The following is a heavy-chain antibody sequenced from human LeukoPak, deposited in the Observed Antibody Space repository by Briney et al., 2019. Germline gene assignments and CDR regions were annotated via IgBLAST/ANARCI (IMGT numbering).Heavy chain of an antibody. CDR3: AREQLGYCSSTSCYTNYYYYMDV. D-gene: IGHD2-2*02. CDR1: GGSISSYY. CDR2: IYTSGST. V-gene: IGHV4-4*07. Sequence: SETLSPTCTVSGGSISSYYWSWIRQPAGKGLEWIGRIYTSGSTNYNPSLKSRVTMSVDTSKNQFSLKLSSVTAADTAVYYCAREQLGYCSSTSCYTNYYYYMDVWGKGTTVTVSS. J-gene: IGHJ6*03.